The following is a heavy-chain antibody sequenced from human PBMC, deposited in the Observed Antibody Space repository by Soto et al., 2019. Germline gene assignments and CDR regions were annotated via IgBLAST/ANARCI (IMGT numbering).Heavy chain of an antibody. D-gene: IGHD3-22*01. CDR2: IIPILGIA. CDR1: GGTFSSYT. V-gene: IGHV1-69*08. Sequence: QVQLVQSGAEVKKPGSSVKVSCKASGGTFSSYTISWVRQAPGQGLEWMGRIIPILGIANYAQKFQGRVTITADKSTSTAYMELSSLRSEDTAVYYCARDKLDYYDSSGYAYNWFDPWGQGTLVTVSS. J-gene: IGHJ5*02. CDR3: ARDKLDYYDSSGYAYNWFDP.